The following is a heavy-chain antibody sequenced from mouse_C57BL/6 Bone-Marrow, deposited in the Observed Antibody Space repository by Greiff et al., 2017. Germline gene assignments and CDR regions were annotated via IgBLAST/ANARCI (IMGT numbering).Heavy chain of an antibody. Sequence: QVQLQQSGAELVRPGASVKLSCKASGYTFTDYYINWVKQRPGQGLEWIARIYPGSGNTYYNEKFKGKATLTAEKSSSTAYMQLSSLTSEDSAVYFCARGDYGSSYWYFDVWGTVTTVTVSS. CDR1: GYTFTDYY. D-gene: IGHD1-1*01. J-gene: IGHJ1*03. CDR3: ARGDYGSSYWYFDV. V-gene: IGHV1-76*01. CDR2: IYPGSGNT.